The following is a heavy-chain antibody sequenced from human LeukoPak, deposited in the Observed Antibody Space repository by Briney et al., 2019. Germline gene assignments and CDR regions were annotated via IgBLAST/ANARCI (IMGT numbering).Heavy chain of an antibody. CDR1: GGSFSGYY. D-gene: IGHD2-2*01. CDR3: ARQYCSSTSCLFDY. Sequence: SETLSLTCAVYGGSFSGYYWSWIRQPPGKGLEWIGEINHSGSTNYNPSLKSRVTISVDTSKNQFSLKLSSVTAADTAAYYCARQYCSSTSCLFDYWGQGTLVTVSS. CDR2: INHSGST. J-gene: IGHJ4*02. V-gene: IGHV4-34*01.